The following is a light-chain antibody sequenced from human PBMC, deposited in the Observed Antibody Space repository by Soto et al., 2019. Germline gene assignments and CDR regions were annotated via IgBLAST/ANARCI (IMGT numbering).Light chain of an antibody. V-gene: IGLV1-51*01. CDR3: ATWDSSLSAGL. Sequence: QSVLTQPPSVSAPPGQRVTISCSGSSSNIGNNYVSWYQQLPGTAPKLLIYDNYKRPSGIPDRISGSKSGTSATLDITGLQTADEADYFCATWDSSLSAGLFGTGTKLTVL. CDR2: DNY. CDR1: SSNIGNNY. J-gene: IGLJ1*01.